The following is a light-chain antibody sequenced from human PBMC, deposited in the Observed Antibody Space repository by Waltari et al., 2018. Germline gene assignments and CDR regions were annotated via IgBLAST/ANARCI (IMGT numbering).Light chain of an antibody. CDR2: EVS. CDR1: SSDVGRYNY. Sequence: QSALTQPASVSGSPGQSITISCTGTSSDVGRYNYASWYQQPPGNAPKLMIYEVSNRPSGVSNRFSGSKSGNTASLTISGLQAEDEADYYCSSYTSSSTRLVFGGGTKLTVL. V-gene: IGLV2-14*01. CDR3: SSYTSSSTRLV. J-gene: IGLJ3*02.